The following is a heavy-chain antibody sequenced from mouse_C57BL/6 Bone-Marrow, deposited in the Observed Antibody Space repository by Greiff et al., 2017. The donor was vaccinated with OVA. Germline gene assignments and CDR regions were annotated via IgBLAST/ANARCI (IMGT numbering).Heavy chain of an antibody. CDR3: ARLLRFGMDY. CDR1: GFTFSSYG. V-gene: IGHV5-6*01. D-gene: IGHD1-1*01. Sequence: EVQRVESGGDLVKPGGSLKLSCAASGFTFSSYGMSWVRQTPDKRLEWVATISSGGSYTYYPDSVKGRFTISRDNAKNTLYLQVRSLKSEDTAVYYCARLLRFGMDYWGQGTSVTVSS. J-gene: IGHJ4*01. CDR2: ISSGGSYT.